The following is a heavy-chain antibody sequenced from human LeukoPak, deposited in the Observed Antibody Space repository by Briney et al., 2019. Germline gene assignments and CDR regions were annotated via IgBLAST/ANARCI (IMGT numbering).Heavy chain of an antibody. CDR2: IKQDGSEK. D-gene: IGHD3-3*01. V-gene: IGHV3-7*01. CDR1: GFTFSSYW. J-gene: IGHJ4*02. Sequence: GGSLRLSCAASGFTFSSYWMSWVRQAPGEGLEWVANIKQDGSEKYYVDSVKGRFTISRDNAKNSLYLQMNSLRAEDTAVYYCARGCLSDYDFWSGYSTFDYWGQGTLVTVSS. CDR3: ARGCLSDYDFWSGYSTFDY.